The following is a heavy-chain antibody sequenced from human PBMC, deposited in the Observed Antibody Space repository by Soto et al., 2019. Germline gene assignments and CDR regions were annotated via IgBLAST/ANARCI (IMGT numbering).Heavy chain of an antibody. D-gene: IGHD5-18*01. CDR3: ARDQSPVDTAMVTDYYYGMDV. CDR2: IIPIFGTA. CDR1: GGTFSSYA. J-gene: IGHJ6*02. V-gene: IGHV1-69*12. Sequence: QVQLVQSGAEVKKPGSSVKVSCKASGGTFSSYAISWVRQAPGQGLEWMGGIIPIFGTANYAQKFQGRVTITADESTSTAYMELSSLRSEDTAVYYCARDQSPVDTAMVTDYYYGMDVWGQGTTVTVSS.